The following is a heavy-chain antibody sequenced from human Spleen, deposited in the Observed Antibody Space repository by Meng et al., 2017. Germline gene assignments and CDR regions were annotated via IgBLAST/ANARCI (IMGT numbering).Heavy chain of an antibody. CDR2: IHPSGHP. CDR3: VKHSSDWSLDS. Sequence: QVQLVQSGAEVKKPGASVKVSCKASGYTYTDYQTDWVRQAPGQGLEWMGWIHPSGHPTYAQKFQGIVTMTIDTSTTTASMELRSLRSDDSALYYCVKHSSDWSLDSWGQGTLVTVSS. J-gene: IGHJ4*02. V-gene: IGHV1-18*01. D-gene: IGHD6-19*01. CDR1: GYTYTDYQ.